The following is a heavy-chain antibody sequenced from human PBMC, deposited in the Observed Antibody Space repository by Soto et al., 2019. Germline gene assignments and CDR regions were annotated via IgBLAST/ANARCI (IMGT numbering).Heavy chain of an antibody. CDR3: AREGALLFGGNSEYYSTMDV. V-gene: IGHV4-39*02. CDR2: IYSTDKT. Sequence: SETLSLTCTVSGGSVSSNSYSWGWIRQSPGKGLEWIATIYSTDKTYYNPSLLSRVVKSVDTSRNQFSLRLTSVTAADTAFYYCAREGALLFGGNSEYYSTMDVWGQGTTVTISS. J-gene: IGHJ6*02. D-gene: IGHD2-21*02. CDR1: GGSVSSNSYS.